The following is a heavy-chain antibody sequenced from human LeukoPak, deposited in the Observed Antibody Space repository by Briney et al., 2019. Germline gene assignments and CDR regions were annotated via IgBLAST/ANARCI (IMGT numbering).Heavy chain of an antibody. D-gene: IGHD1-26*01. J-gene: IGHJ4*02. CDR1: GFTFDDYA. CDR3: SGSYRFDY. Sequence: GGSLRLSCAASGFTFDDYAMHWVRQAPGKGLEWVSLISGDGGSTYYADSVKGRFTISRDNSKNSLYLQMNSLRTEDTALYYCSGSYRFDYWGQGTLVTVSS. V-gene: IGHV3-43*02. CDR2: ISGDGGST.